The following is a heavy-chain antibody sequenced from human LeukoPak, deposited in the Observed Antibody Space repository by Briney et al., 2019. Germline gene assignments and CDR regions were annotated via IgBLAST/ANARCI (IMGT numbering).Heavy chain of an antibody. CDR1: GFTFSSYS. CDR3: ARDRGSSPYKGLDY. D-gene: IGHD6-6*01. Sequence: GGSLRLSCAASGFTFSSYSMNWVRQAPGKGLEWVSYISSSSSTIYYADSVKGRFTISRDNAKNSLYLQMNSLRAEDTAVYYCARDRGSSPYKGLDYWGQGTLVTVSS. J-gene: IGHJ4*01. V-gene: IGHV3-48*04. CDR2: ISSSSSTI.